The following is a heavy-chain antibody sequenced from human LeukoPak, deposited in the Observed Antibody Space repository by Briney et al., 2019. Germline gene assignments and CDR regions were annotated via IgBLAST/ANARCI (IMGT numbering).Heavy chain of an antibody. D-gene: IGHD3-16*01. CDR3: ARGLWPSLGAFDI. CDR1: GESFTGYY. J-gene: IGHJ3*02. V-gene: IGHV4-34*01. CDR2: INHSGRT. Sequence: SETLSLTCAVYGESFTGYYGSWIRQPPGKGLEWIGEINHSGRTNYNPSLKSRVTTSVATSKKQFSLKLSSMTAADTAVYYCARGLWPSLGAFDIWGQGTMVTVSS.